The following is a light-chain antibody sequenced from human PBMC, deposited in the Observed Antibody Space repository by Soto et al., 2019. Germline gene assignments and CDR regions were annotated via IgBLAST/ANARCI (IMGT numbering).Light chain of an antibody. CDR3: ASWDDSVNGVV. CDR1: SSNIGRNT. V-gene: IGLV1-44*01. J-gene: IGLJ2*01. Sequence: QSVLTQPPSVPGTPGQRVTISCSGSSSNIGRNTVNWYQHLPGTAPRLVMYSNTRRPSGVPDRFSASKSGTSVSLVISGLQSEDEADYYCASWDDSVNGVVFGGGTKLTVL. CDR2: SNT.